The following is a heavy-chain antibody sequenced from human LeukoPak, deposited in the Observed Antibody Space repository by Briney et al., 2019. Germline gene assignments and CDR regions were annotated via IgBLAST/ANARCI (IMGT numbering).Heavy chain of an antibody. CDR1: GFIFSNYE. Sequence: GGSLRLSCTASGFIFSNYEMSWVRQVPGKGPEWVSYISSSGSAIYYADSVKGRFTISRDNAKNSLSLQMNSLRVEDTGVYYCARDASLEGDRVAYWRQGTVVTVSS. D-gene: IGHD3-16*01. CDR2: ISSSGSAI. CDR3: ARDASLEGDRVAY. V-gene: IGHV3-48*03. J-gene: IGHJ4*02.